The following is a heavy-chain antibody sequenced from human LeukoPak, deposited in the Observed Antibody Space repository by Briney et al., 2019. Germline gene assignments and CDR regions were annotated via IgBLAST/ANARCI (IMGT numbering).Heavy chain of an antibody. J-gene: IGHJ4*02. CDR3: ARGDDVVGYSSDFSY. D-gene: IGHD6-19*01. CDR2: ISSSGSTI. V-gene: IGHV3-48*03. CDR1: GFTFSSYE. Sequence: GGSLRLSCAASGFTFSSYEMNWVRQAPGKGLEWVSYISSSGSTIYYADSVKGRFTISRDNAKNSLYLQMNSLRAEDTAVYYCARGDDVVGYSSDFSYWGQGTLVTVSS.